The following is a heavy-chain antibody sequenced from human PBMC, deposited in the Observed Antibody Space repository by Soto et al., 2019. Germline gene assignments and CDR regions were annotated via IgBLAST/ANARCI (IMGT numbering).Heavy chain of an antibody. Sequence: PSETLSLTCTVSGGSISSSSYYWGWIRQPPGKGLEWIGSIYYSGSTYYNPSLKSRVTISVDTSKNQFSLKLSSVTAADTAVYYCASLPLGATPPSGLYYGMDVRGQGTTVTVSS. CDR2: IYYSGST. CDR3: ASLPLGATPPSGLYYGMDV. CDR1: GGSISSSSYY. D-gene: IGHD1-26*01. V-gene: IGHV4-39*01. J-gene: IGHJ6*02.